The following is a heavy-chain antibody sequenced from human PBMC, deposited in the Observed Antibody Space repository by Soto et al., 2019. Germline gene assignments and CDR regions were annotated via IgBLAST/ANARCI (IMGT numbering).Heavy chain of an antibody. CDR1: GYSFTSYN. Sequence: QVQLVQSGAEVKKPGASVKVSCKASGYSFTSYNINWVRQATRQGLEWMGWMNPNSGNAGNAQMFQGRVTMTTDTSISTAYMELSSLTSEDTAVYYCGRGGRWLVHGIDYWGQGTLVTVSS. J-gene: IGHJ4*02. CDR2: MNPNSGNA. D-gene: IGHD6-19*01. V-gene: IGHV1-8*01. CDR3: GRGGRWLVHGIDY.